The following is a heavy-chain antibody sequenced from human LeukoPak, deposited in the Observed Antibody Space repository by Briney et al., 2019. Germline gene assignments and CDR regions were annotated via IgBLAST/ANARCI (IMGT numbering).Heavy chain of an antibody. D-gene: IGHD6-19*01. V-gene: IGHV3-30-3*01. CDR1: RFTLSSYA. Sequence: PGGSLRLSCAASRFTLSSYAMHWVRQAPGKGLEWVTVISHDGTNKYYADSVKGRFTISRDNSKNTVYLQMNSLRAEDTAVYYCARDLPQYTSALAYWGQGTLVTVSP. CDR2: ISHDGTNK. CDR3: ARDLPQYTSALAY. J-gene: IGHJ4*02.